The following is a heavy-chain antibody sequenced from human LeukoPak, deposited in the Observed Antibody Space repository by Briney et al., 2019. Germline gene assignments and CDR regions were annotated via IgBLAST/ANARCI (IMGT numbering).Heavy chain of an antibody. Sequence: GGSLRLSCAASGFTFSSYSMNWVRQAPGKGLEWVSYISSSSSTIYYADSVKGRFTISRDNAKNSLYLQMNSLRAEDTAVYYCARDRWIVNPYYMDVWGKGTTVTVSS. CDR3: ARDRWIVNPYYMDV. J-gene: IGHJ6*03. CDR1: GFTFSSYS. CDR2: ISSSSSTI. D-gene: IGHD5-12*01. V-gene: IGHV3-48*01.